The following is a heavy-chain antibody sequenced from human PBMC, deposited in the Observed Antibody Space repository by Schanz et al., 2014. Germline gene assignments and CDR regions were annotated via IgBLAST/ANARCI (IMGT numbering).Heavy chain of an antibody. CDR1: GFTFSSYA. D-gene: IGHD2-2*01. Sequence: LSCAASGFTFSSYAMHWVRQAPGKGLEWVAVMSYDGSNKYYADSVKGRFTISRDNAKNSLYLQMNSLRVDDTAVYYCASSRTRYCSSTSCVPGAFDFWGQGTLVTVSS. V-gene: IGHV3-30-3*01. J-gene: IGHJ3*01. CDR3: ASSRTRYCSSTSCVPGAFDF. CDR2: MSYDGSNK.